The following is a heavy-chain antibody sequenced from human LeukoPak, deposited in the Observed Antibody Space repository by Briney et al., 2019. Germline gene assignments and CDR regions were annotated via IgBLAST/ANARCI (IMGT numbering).Heavy chain of an antibody. J-gene: IGHJ4*02. CDR2: IKQDGSEK. CDR3: AKMPFEY. V-gene: IGHV3-7*01. D-gene: IGHD2-2*01. CDR1: GFTFSSYG. Sequence: PGRSLRLSCAASGFTFSSYGMHWVRQAPGKGLEWVANIKQDGSEKYYVDSVRGRFTISRDNAKSSLFLQINSLRVEDTAVYYCAKMPFEYWGQGTLVTVSS.